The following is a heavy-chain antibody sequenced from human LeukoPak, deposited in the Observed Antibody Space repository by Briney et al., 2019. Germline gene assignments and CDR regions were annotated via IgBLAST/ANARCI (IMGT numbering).Heavy chain of an antibody. D-gene: IGHD3-9*01. CDR1: GFTFTSSA. V-gene: IGHV1-58*01. CDR3: AADPDDILTGYDY. J-gene: IGHJ4*02. CDR2: IIVGSGNT. Sequence: ASVKVSCKASGFTFTSSAVQWVRQARGQRLEWIGWIIVGSGNTNYAQKFQERVTITRDMSTSTAYMELSSLRSEDTAVYYCAADPDDILTGYDYWGQGTLVTVSS.